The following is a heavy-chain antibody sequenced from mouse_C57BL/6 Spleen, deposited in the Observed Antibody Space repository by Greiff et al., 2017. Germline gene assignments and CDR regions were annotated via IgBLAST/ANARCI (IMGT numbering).Heavy chain of an antibody. Sequence: EVQLQQSGPELVKPGASVKISCKASGYTFTDYYMNWVKQSHGKSLEWIGDINPNNGGTSYNQKFKGKATLTVDKSSSTAYMELRSLTSEDSAVYYCARQLRYLDYWGQGTTLTVSS. V-gene: IGHV1-26*01. D-gene: IGHD1-1*01. CDR1: GYTFTDYY. CDR2: INPNNGGT. J-gene: IGHJ2*01. CDR3: ARQLRYLDY.